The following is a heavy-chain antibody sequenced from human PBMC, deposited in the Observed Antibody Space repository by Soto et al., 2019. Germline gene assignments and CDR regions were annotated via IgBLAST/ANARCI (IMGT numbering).Heavy chain of an antibody. J-gene: IGHJ3*02. V-gene: IGHV3-30*18. CDR2: ISYDGSNK. Sequence: GGSLRLSCAASGFTFSSYGMHWVRQAPGKGLEWVAVISYDGSNKYYADSVKGRFTISRDNSKNTLYLQMNSLRAEDTAVYYCAKDLGGSYDFWRGYHDAFDIWGQGTMVTVSS. D-gene: IGHD3-3*01. CDR1: GFTFSSYG. CDR3: AKDLGGSYDFWRGYHDAFDI.